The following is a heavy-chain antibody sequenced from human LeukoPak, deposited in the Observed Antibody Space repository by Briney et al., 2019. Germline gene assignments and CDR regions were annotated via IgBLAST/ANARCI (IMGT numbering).Heavy chain of an antibody. J-gene: IGHJ4*02. CDR2: INHSGST. Sequence: SETLSLTCAVYGGSFSGYYWSWIRQPPGKWLEWIGEINHSGSTNYNPSLKSRVTISVDTSKNQFSLKLSSVTAADTAVYYCARVDLGSYFDYWGQGTLVTVSS. CDR3: ARVDLGSYFDY. V-gene: IGHV4-34*01. CDR1: GGSFSGYY.